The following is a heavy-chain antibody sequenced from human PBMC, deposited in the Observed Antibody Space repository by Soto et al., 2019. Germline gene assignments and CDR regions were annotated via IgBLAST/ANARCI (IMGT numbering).Heavy chain of an antibody. V-gene: IGHV1-69*02. CDR3: VRVVLGTDYDSSGYVCDY. CDR1: GGTFSSYT. D-gene: IGHD3-22*01. J-gene: IGHJ4*02. Sequence: SVKVSCKASGGTFSSYTISWVRQAPGQGLEWMGRIIPILGIANYAQKFQGRVTITADKSTSTDYVELSTLRSEDTAVYFCVRVVLGTDYDSSGYVCDYWGQGTLVTVSS. CDR2: IIPILGIA.